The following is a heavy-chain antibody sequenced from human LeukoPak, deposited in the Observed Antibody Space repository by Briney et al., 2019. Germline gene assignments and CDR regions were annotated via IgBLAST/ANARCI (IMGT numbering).Heavy chain of an antibody. CDR2: ISGGGDIT. CDR3: VREDTPATANY. Sequence: QAGGSLRLSCAASGFNLANHAMSWVRQTPGKGLEWVSAISGGGDITYYADSVKGRFTISRDNSKDTLFLQMHSLRPGDTAVYYCVREDTPATANYWGQGTLVTISS. V-gene: IGHV3-23*01. CDR1: GFNLANHA. D-gene: IGHD2-21*02. J-gene: IGHJ4*02.